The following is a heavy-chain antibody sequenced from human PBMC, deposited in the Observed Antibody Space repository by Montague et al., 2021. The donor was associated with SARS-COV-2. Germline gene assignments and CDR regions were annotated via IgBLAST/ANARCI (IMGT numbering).Heavy chain of an antibody. CDR3: ARSLDPSGTYYLPY. V-gene: IGHV4-59*01. J-gene: IGHJ4*02. D-gene: IGHD3-10*01. Sequence: SETLSLTCSVDGGSIGSYNRRRIRKPQGKSLEWIGHINSSGSKNKRPSFKSRVTISIDTPKNQFSLKLSSVTAADTAVYYCARSLDPSGTYYLPYWGQGTLVTVSS. CDR1: GGSIGSYN. CDR2: INSSGSK.